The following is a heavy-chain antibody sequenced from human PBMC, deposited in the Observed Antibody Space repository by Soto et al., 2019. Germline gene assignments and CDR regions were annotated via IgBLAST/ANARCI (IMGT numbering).Heavy chain of an antibody. Sequence: ASVKVSCKASGYTFTSHYMHWVRQAPGQGLEWMGIINPSGGRTSYEQKHQGRVTMTRYTSTSTVYMELSSLRSEDTAVYYCARGYCSSTSCYPIAHFAYWCQGTLFTVSS. J-gene: IGHJ4*02. CDR2: INPSGGRT. CDR3: ARGYCSSTSCYPIAHFAY. CDR1: GYTFTSHY. D-gene: IGHD2-2*01. V-gene: IGHV1-46*01.